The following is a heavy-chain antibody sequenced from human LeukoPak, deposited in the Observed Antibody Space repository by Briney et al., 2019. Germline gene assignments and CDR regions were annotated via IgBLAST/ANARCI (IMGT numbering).Heavy chain of an antibody. CDR2: INHSGST. V-gene: IGHV4-34*01. CDR3: ARARNNYDTSGFSALDY. J-gene: IGHJ4*02. Sequence: SETLSLTCAVYGGSFSGYYWSWIRQPPGKGLEWIGEINHSGSTNYNPSLKSRVTISVDTSKNQFSLKLSSVTAADTAVYYCARARNNYDTSGFSALDYWGQGTLVTVSS. D-gene: IGHD3-22*01. CDR1: GGSFSGYY.